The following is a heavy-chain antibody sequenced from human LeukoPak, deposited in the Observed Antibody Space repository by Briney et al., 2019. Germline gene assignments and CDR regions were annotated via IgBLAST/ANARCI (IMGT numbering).Heavy chain of an antibody. D-gene: IGHD4-17*01. V-gene: IGHV3-33*01. J-gene: IGHJ4*02. CDR1: GFTFSSYG. CDR3: ARDDGDYGFDY. Sequence: GGSLRLSCAASGFTFSSYGMHWVRQAPGKGLEGVAVIWYHGSNEYYADSVKGRFTISRDNYKNTLYMQMNSLRAEDTAVYYCARDDGDYGFDYWGQGTLVTVSS. CDR2: IWYHGSNE.